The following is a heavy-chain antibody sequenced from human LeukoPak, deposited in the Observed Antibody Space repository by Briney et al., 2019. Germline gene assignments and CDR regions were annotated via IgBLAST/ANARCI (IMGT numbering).Heavy chain of an antibody. D-gene: IGHD3-22*01. CDR2: IWYDGTNK. J-gene: IGHJ4*02. CDR3: ARAAYDSSGYLTI. Sequence: GGSLRLSCAASGFTFSSYGMHWVRQAPGKGLEWVAVIWYDGTNKYYADSVKGRFTISRDNSKNTLYLQMNSLRADDTAVYCCARAAYDSSGYLTIWGQGTLVTVSS. CDR1: GFTFSSYG. V-gene: IGHV3-33*01.